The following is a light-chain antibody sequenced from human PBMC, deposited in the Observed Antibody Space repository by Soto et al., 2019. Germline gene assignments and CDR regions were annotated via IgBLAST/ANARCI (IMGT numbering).Light chain of an antibody. Sequence: AIRMTQSPSSLSASTGDGVTITCRASQGVSNYLAWYQQKPGQAPKVLIHAASTLQGGVPSRFSGSGSGSDFTPTISGLQSDDFATYYCQQYYTYPWTFGHGTKVDIK. J-gene: IGKJ1*01. CDR3: QQYYTYPWT. CDR2: AAS. CDR1: QGVSNY. V-gene: IGKV1-8*01.